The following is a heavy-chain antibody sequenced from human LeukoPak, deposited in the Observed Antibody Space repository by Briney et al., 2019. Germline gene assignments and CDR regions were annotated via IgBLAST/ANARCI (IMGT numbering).Heavy chain of an antibody. J-gene: IGHJ6*03. CDR2: IYPGDSDT. Sequence: GEPLKISCKISGYTLTNNWIGWVRQVPGKGLEWMGLIYPGDSDTRYSPSFQGQVTISADKSISTPYLQWSSLKASDTAMYYCARILRGYSSWPHWYYYYYYMDVWGKGTTVTVSS. V-gene: IGHV5-51*01. CDR3: ARILRGYSSWPHWYYYYYYMDV. CDR1: GYTLTNNW. D-gene: IGHD5-18*01.